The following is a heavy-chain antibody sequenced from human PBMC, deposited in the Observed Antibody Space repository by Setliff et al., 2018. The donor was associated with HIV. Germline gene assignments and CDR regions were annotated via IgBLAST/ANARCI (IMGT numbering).Heavy chain of an antibody. CDR3: THRRGRWLHFEH. J-gene: IGHJ1*01. CDR2: IYWDDDK. CDR1: GFSLSDYGMG. D-gene: IGHD6-19*01. V-gene: IGHV2-5*02. Sequence: SGPTLVNPTQTVTLPCSFSGFSLSDYGMGVGWIRRPPGKALEWLAFIYWDDDKLYSPSLKSRLTITKDTSKNQVVLTMTNMDPADTGTYFCTHRRGRWLHFEHWGQGTLVTVSS.